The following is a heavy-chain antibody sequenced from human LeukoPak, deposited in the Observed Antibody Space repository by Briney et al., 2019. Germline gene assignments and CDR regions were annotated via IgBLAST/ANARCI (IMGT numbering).Heavy chain of an antibody. CDR2: INPNSGGT. J-gene: IGHJ5*02. CDR1: GYTFTGYH. CDR3: ARGAVRALHWFDP. Sequence: ASVKVSCKASGYTFTGYHMHWVRQAPGQGLEWMGWINPNSGGTNYAQKFQGRVTMTRDTSISTAYMELSRLRSDDTAVYYCARGAVRALHWFDPWGQGTLVTVSS. V-gene: IGHV1-2*02. D-gene: IGHD3-10*01.